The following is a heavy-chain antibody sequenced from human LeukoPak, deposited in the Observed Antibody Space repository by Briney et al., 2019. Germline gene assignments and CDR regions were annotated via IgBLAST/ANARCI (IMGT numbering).Heavy chain of an antibody. CDR3: ARWSAARPHYYFDY. J-gene: IGHJ4*02. CDR1: GGSISSYY. Sequence: PSETLSLTCTVSGGSISSYYLSWIRQPPGKGLEWIGYIYYSGSTNYNPSLKSRVTISVDTSKNQFSLKLSSVTAADTAVYYCARWSAARPHYYFDYWGQGTLVTVSS. CDR2: IYYSGST. D-gene: IGHD6-6*01. V-gene: IGHV4-59*01.